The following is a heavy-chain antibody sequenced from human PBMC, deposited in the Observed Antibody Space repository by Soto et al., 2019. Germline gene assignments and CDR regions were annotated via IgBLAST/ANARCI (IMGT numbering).Heavy chain of an antibody. J-gene: IGHJ6*02. Sequence: SVKVSCKASGGTFSSYAISWVRQAPGQGHERMGGIIPIFGTANYAQKFEGRVTITADESTSTAYMELSSLRSEDTSVYYCAREGLVLVPTTVNSDYYYYAMDVWGQGTTVTVSS. CDR1: GGTFSSYA. CDR2: IIPIFGTA. D-gene: IGHD2-2*01. V-gene: IGHV1-69*13. CDR3: AREGLVLVPTTVNSDYYYYAMDV.